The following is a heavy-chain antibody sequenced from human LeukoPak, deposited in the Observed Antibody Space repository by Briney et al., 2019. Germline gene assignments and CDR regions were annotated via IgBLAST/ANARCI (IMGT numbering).Heavy chain of an antibody. CDR1: GFPFSSYA. J-gene: IGHJ4*02. Sequence: GGSLRLPCAASGFPFSSYAMSWVRQAPGKGLEWVSAISGSGGSTYYVDSVKGRFTISRDNSKNTLYLQMNSLRAEDTAVYYCAKDNEYYGSGGYLGYWGQGTLVTVSS. V-gene: IGHV3-23*01. CDR3: AKDNEYYGSGGYLGY. CDR2: ISGSGGST. D-gene: IGHD3-10*01.